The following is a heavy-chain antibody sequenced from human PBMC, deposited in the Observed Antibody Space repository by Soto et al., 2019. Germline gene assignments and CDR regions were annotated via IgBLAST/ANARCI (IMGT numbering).Heavy chain of an antibody. CDR1: GFTFSSYG. D-gene: IGHD2-2*01. CDR2: IWYDGSNK. J-gene: IGHJ4*02. Sequence: GGSLRLSCAASGFTFSSYGMHWVRQAPGKGLEWVAVIWYDGSNKYYADSVKGRFTISRDNSKNTLYLQMNSLRAEDTAVYYCARETHQLLSWVDRGYFDYWGQGTLVTVSS. CDR3: ARETHQLLSWVDRGYFDY. V-gene: IGHV3-33*01.